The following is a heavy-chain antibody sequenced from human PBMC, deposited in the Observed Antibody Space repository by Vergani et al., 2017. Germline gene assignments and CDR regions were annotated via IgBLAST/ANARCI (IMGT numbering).Heavy chain of an antibody. CDR3: ARGGEGWLQGGFDY. J-gene: IGHJ4*02. CDR2: IYTSGST. Sequence: QVQLQESGPGLVKPSQTLSLTCTVSGGSISSGSYYWSWIRQPAGKGLEWIGRIYTSGSTNYNPSRKSRVTISVDTSKNQFSLKLSAVTAADTAVYYCARGGEGWLQGGFDYWGQGTLVTVSS. D-gene: IGHD5-24*01. V-gene: IGHV4-61*02. CDR1: GGSISSGSYY.